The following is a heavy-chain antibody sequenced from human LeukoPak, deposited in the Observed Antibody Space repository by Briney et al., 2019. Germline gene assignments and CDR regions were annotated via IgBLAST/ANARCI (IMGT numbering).Heavy chain of an antibody. Sequence: SVKVSCKASGYTFTSYYMHWVRQAPGQGLEWMGGIIPIFGTANYAQKFQGRVTITADESTSTAYMELSSLRSEDTAVYYCARESEGYWFDPWGQGTLVTVSS. V-gene: IGHV1-69*13. CDR1: GYTFTSYY. CDR2: IIPIFGTA. J-gene: IGHJ5*02. CDR3: ARESEGYWFDP.